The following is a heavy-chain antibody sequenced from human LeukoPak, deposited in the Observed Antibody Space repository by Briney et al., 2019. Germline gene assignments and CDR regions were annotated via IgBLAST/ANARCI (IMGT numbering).Heavy chain of an antibody. D-gene: IGHD2-21*02. V-gene: IGHV4-4*07. CDR3: ARGYCGGDCYSRWFDH. CDR1: GGSISSYY. J-gene: IGHJ5*02. Sequence: PSATLSLPCTVSGGSISSYYWSWIRQPAGKGLEWIGRIYTSGSTNYNPSLKSRVTMSVDTSKNQFSLKLSSVTAADTAVYYCARGYCGGDCYSRWFDHWGQGTLVTVSS. CDR2: IYTSGST.